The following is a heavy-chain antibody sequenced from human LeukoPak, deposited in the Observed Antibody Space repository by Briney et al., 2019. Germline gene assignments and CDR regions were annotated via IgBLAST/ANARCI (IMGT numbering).Heavy chain of an antibody. J-gene: IGHJ3*02. V-gene: IGHV3-30*02. CDR2: IWYDGKNDQ. CDR1: GFTFSRYG. CDR3: AKDRCSSSTCHEAFEI. D-gene: IGHD2-2*01. Sequence: GGSLRLSCAVSGFTFSRYGMHWIRQAPGKGMEWVAFIWYDGKNDQEYAESVKGRFTISRDNSKNTLYLQMNSLRTEDTAMYYCAKDRCSSSTCHEAFEIWGQGTLVTVSS.